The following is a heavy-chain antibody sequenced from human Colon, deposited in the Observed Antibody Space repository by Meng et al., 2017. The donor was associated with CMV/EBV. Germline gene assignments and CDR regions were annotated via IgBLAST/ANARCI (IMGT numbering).Heavy chain of an antibody. CDR3: ARNLVQNWNFEALDS. Sequence: SVKVSCKTSGGTFSTYTITWVRQAPGQGLEWMGRIIPILNRPDYAQSFQGRVSITADTSTSTAYMELSSLRSEDTAVYYCARNLVQNWNFEALDSWGQGTLVTVS. V-gene: IGHV1-69*02. D-gene: IGHD1-7*01. J-gene: IGHJ4*02. CDR1: GGTFSTYT. CDR2: IIPILNRP.